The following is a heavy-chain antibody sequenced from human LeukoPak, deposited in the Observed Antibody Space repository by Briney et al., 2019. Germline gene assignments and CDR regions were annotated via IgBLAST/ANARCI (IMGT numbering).Heavy chain of an antibody. V-gene: IGHV3-66*01. D-gene: IGHD6-13*01. CDR2: IYSGGST. Sequence: GGSLRLSCAASGFTVSSNYMSWVRQAPGKGLEWVSVIYSGGSTYYADSVKGRFTISRDNSKNTLYLQMNSLRAEDTAVYYCARDKPIAAAGIPAHCYYYGMDVWGQGTTVTVSS. CDR3: ARDKPIAAAGIPAHCYYYGMDV. CDR1: GFTVSSNY. J-gene: IGHJ6*02.